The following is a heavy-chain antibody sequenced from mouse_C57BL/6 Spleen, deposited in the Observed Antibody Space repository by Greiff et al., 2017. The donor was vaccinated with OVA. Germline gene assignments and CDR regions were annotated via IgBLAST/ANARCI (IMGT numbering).Heavy chain of an antibody. D-gene: IGHD2-1*01. J-gene: IGHJ2*01. V-gene: IGHV2-2*01. CDR3: ARTIYYGNSYYFDY. CDR1: GFSLTSYG. CDR2: LRSGGST. Sequence: VKLMESGPGLVQPSQSLSITCTVSGFSLTSYGVHWVRQSPGKGLEWLGELRSGGSTDYNAAFISRLIISKDNTKSQVFFKMNSLQADDTAIYYCARTIYYGNSYYFDYWGQGTTLTVSS.